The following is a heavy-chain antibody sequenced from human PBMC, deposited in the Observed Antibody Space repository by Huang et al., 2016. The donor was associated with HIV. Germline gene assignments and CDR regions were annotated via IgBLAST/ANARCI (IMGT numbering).Heavy chain of an antibody. CDR2: SIPSSSFI. J-gene: IGHJ4*02. CDR3: VKDRGQQLSPFDS. CDR1: GFSLDSFN. D-gene: IGHD6-13*01. Sequence: EVQLVDSGGGLVKPGGSLRLSCAASGFSLDSFNMVWVRQTPAKGLQWVASSIPSSSFIEYADSVKGRFSISRDNAKNSLYLQMNSLRGEDTAVYYCVKDRGQQLSPFDSWGQGTLVTVSS. V-gene: IGHV3-21*01.